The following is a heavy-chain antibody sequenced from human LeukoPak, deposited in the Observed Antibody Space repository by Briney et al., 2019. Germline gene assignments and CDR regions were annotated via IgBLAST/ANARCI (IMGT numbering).Heavy chain of an antibody. D-gene: IGHD2-21*02. Sequence: PSQTLSLTCTVSGGSISSGGHSWSWIRQPPGKGLEWIGYIYHSGSGSTYYNPSLKSRVTISIDKSKNQFSLKLSSVTAADTAVYYCARGPPYIVVVTAIGFFDYWGQGTLVTVSS. CDR2: IYHSGSGST. CDR1: GGSISSGGHS. V-gene: IGHV4-30-2*01. J-gene: IGHJ4*02. CDR3: ARGPPYIVVVTAIGFFDY.